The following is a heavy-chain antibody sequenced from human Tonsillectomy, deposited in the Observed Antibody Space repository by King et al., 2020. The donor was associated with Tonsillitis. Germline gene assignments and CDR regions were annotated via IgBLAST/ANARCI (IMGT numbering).Heavy chain of an antibody. CDR1: GFTFSSYV. Sequence: VQLVESGGGLVQPGGSLRLSCAASGFTFSSYVMSWVRQAPGKGLEWVSAISGSGGSTYNADSVKGRFTISRDNSKNTLYLQMNSLRAEDTAVYYCATIYFGGYCYDSSGICPDYWGQGTLVTVSS. J-gene: IGHJ4*02. V-gene: IGHV3-23*04. CDR3: ATIYFGGYCYDSSGICPDY. D-gene: IGHD3-22*01. CDR2: ISGSGGST.